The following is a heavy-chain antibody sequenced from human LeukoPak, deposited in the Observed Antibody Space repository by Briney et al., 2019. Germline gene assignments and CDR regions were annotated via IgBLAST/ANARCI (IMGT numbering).Heavy chain of an antibody. CDR2: INWNGGST. CDR1: GFTFDDYG. J-gene: IGHJ4*02. CDR3: ARGTGYDFWSGYYTPQYFDY. D-gene: IGHD3-3*01. V-gene: IGHV3-20*04. Sequence: GGSLRLSCAASGFTFDDYGMSWVRQAPGKGLEWVSGINWNGGSTGYADSVKGRFTISRDNAKNSLYLQMNSLRAEDTALYYCARGTGYDFWSGYYTPQYFDYWGQGTLVTVSS.